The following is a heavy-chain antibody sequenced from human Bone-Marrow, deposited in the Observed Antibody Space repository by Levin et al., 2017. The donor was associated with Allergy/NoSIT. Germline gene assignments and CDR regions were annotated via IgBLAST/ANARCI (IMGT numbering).Heavy chain of an antibody. CDR2: IYSGGST. CDR3: ASYTPAGSYWPIADY. D-gene: IGHD1-26*01. V-gene: IGHV3-53*01. J-gene: IGHJ4*02. CDR1: GFTVSSNY. Sequence: GESLKISCAASGFTVSSNYMSWVRQAPGKGLEWVSVIYSGGSTYYADSVKGRFTISRDNSKNTLYLQMNSLRAEDTAVYYCASYTPAGSYWPIADYWGQGTLVTVSS.